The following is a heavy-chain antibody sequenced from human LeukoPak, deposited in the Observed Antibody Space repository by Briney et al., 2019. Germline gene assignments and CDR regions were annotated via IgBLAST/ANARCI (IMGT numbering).Heavy chain of an antibody. CDR1: GYTFTNYG. CDR2: ISAYNGNT. Sequence: ASVKVSCKASGYTFTNYGISWVRQAPGQGLEWMGWISAYNGNTNYAQKLQGRVTMTTDTSTSTAYMELRSLRSDDTAVYYCARLTFGGVIVKDSDYWGQGTLVTVS. V-gene: IGHV1-18*01. J-gene: IGHJ4*02. D-gene: IGHD3-16*02. CDR3: ARLTFGGVIVKDSDY.